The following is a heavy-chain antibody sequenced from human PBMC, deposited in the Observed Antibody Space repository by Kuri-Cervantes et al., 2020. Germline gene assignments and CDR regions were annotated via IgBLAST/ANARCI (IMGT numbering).Heavy chain of an antibody. CDR2: INPNSGGT. D-gene: IGHD3-10*01. CDR1: GYTFNGYY. J-gene: IGHJ3*02. Sequence: ASVKVSCKASGYTFNGYYMHWVRQAPGQGLEWMGWINPNSGGTNYAQKFQGWVTMTRDTSISTAYMELSRLRSDDTAVYYCARHDGSYGSGSYYAFDIWGQGTMVTVSS. V-gene: IGHV1-2*04. CDR3: ARHDGSYGSGSYYAFDI.